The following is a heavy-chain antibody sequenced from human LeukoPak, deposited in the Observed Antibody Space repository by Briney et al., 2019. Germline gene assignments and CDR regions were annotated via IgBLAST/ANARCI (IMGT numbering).Heavy chain of an antibody. Sequence: PGGSLRLSCAVSGFTSGFTFSSRWMHWVRQVPGEGLVWVSLVKDDGTTNYADSVKGRFSVSRDNAKNTMYLQMNNLRDEDTALYFCHPLGYTSNWGQGTLVTVSS. CDR3: HPLGYTSN. CDR2: VKDDGTT. J-gene: IGHJ4*02. CDR1: GFTFSSRW. D-gene: IGHD6-19*01. V-gene: IGHV3-74*01.